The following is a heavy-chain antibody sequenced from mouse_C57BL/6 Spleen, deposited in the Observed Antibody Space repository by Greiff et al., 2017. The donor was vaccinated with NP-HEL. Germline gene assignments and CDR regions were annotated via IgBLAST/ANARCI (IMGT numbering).Heavy chain of an antibody. V-gene: IGHV5-4*01. CDR1: GFTFSSYA. CDR3: ARDEVTGKDYFDY. D-gene: IGHD4-1*01. J-gene: IGHJ2*01. Sequence: EVNVVESGGGLVKPGGSLKLSCAASGFTFSSYAMSWVRQTPEKRLEWVATISDGGSYTYYPDNVKGRFTIARDNAKNNLYLQMSHLKSEDTAMYYCARDEVTGKDYFDYWGQGTTLTVSS. CDR2: ISDGGSYT.